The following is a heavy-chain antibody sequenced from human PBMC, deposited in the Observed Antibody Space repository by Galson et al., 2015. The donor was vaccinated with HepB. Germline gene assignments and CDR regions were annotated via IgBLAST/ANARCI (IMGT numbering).Heavy chain of an antibody. CDR2: ISGTSSYI. CDR1: GFTFSRYS. J-gene: IGHJ4*02. V-gene: IGHV3-21*01. D-gene: IGHD3-10*01. CDR3: ATGFMVRGVSGVDY. Sequence: SLRLSCAASGFTFSRYSINWVRQAPGKGLEWVSSISGTSSYIFYADSVKGRFTISRDNAKNSLYLQMNSLRAEDTAVYYCATGFMVRGVSGVDYWGQGSLVTVSS.